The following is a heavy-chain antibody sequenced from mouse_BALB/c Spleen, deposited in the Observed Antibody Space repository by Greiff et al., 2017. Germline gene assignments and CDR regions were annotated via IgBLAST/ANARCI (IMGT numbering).Heavy chain of an antibody. CDR2: ISSGGST. CDR3: ARGGTTASWFAY. CDR1: GFTFSSYA. V-gene: IGHV5-6-5*01. Sequence: EVKLVESGGGLVKPGGSLKLSCAASGFTFSSYAMSWVRQTPEKRLEWVASISSGGSTYYPDSVEGRFTISRDNARNILYLQMSSLRSEDTAMYYCARGGTTASWFAYWGQGTLVTVSA. J-gene: IGHJ3*01. D-gene: IGHD1-2*01.